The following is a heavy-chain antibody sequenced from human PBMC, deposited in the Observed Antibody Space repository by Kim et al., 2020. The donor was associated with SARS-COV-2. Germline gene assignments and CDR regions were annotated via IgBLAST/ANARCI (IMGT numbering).Heavy chain of an antibody. CDR1: GGSISSGDYY. CDR3: ARAIATSITICGVVIVPNLCS. V-gene: IGHV4-30-4*01. D-gene: IGHD3-3*01. J-gene: IGHJ4*02. Sequence: SETLSLTCTVSGGSISSGDYYWSWIRQPPGKGLEWIGYIYYSGSTYYNPALKSRVTISVDTSKNQFSLKQSSVTAVAAAVYYCARAIATSITICGVVIVPNLCSWGQRTLVTLSS. CDR2: IYYSGST.